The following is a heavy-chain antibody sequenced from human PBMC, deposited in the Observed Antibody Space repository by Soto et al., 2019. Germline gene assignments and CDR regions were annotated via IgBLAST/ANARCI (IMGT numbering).Heavy chain of an antibody. CDR2: INHSGST. V-gene: IGHV4-34*01. CDR1: GGSFSGYY. Sequence: SETLSLTCAVYGGSFSGYYWSWIRQPPGKGLEWIGEINHSGSTNYNPSLKSRVTISVDTSKNQFSLKLSSVTAADTAVYYCARGRYYGSGDFDYWGQGTLVTVSS. D-gene: IGHD3-10*01. J-gene: IGHJ4*02. CDR3: ARGRYYGSGDFDY.